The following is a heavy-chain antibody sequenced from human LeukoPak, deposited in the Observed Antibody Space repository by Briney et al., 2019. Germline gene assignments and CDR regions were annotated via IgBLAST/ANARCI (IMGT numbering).Heavy chain of an antibody. CDR3: ARGSGSYYHYGMDV. Sequence: GASVKVSCKASGYTFTSYDINWVRQATGQGLEWMGWMNPNSGNTGYAQKFQGRVTMTRNTSISTAYMELSSLRSEDTAVYYCARGSGSYYHYGMDVWGQGTTVTVSS. CDR1: GYTFTSYD. J-gene: IGHJ6*02. V-gene: IGHV1-8*01. D-gene: IGHD3-10*01. CDR2: MNPNSGNT.